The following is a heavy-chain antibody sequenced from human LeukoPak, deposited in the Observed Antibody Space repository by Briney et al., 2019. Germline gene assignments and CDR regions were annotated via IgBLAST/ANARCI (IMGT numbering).Heavy chain of an antibody. CDR2: ISGSSSNV. J-gene: IGHJ4*02. D-gene: IGHD5-18*01. Sequence: GGSLRLSCAASGFTFSSYELNWVRQAPGKGLEWISAISGSSSNVYYAASVRGRFTISRDNADNSLYLQLNTMRAEDTAVYYCARGFRDTAMFLDYWGQGTLVTVSS. CDR3: ARGFRDTAMFLDY. V-gene: IGHV3-48*03. CDR1: GFTFSSYE.